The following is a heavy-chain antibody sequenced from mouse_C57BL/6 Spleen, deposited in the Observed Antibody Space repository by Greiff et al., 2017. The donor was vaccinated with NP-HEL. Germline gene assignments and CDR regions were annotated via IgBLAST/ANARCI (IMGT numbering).Heavy chain of an antibody. CDR3: AREDYYGSSYGFAY. Sequence: QVQLQQPGAELVRPGSSVKLSCKASGYTFTSYWMHWVKQRPIQGLEWIGNIDPSDSETHYNQKFKDKATLTVDKSSSTAYMQLSSLTSEDSAVYYCAREDYYGSSYGFAYWGQGTLVTVSA. CDR1: GYTFTSYW. CDR2: IDPSDSET. J-gene: IGHJ3*01. D-gene: IGHD1-1*01. V-gene: IGHV1-52*01.